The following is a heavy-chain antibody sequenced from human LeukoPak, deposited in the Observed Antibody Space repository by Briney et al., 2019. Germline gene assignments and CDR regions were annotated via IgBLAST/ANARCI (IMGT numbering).Heavy chain of an antibody. CDR2: ISGSGGST. J-gene: IGHJ4*02. CDR3: AKPPAFGGVIAHTTLDY. CDR1: GFTFSSYA. Sequence: GGSLRLSCAASGFTFSSYAMSWVRQAPGKGGEWVSGISGSGGSTYYADSVKGRFTISRDNSKNTLYLQMTSLKAEDTTVNYCAKPPAFGGVIAHTTLDYWGQGTLVTVSS. V-gene: IGHV3-23*01. D-gene: IGHD3-16*02.